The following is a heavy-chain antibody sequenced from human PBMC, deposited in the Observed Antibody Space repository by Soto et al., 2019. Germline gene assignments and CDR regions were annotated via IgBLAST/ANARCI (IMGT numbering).Heavy chain of an antibody. CDR3: AKDLGSSSPNWFDP. CDR1: GFTFASHA. Sequence: GGSLRLSCAASGFTFASHAMNWVRQAPGKGLRWVSTITDSGGRTYYADPVKGRFTISRDNSKNTLSLQMNNLRAEDTAIYYCAKDLGSSSPNWFDPWGPGTLVTVSS. J-gene: IGHJ5*02. CDR2: ITDSGGRT. D-gene: IGHD6-6*01. V-gene: IGHV3-23*01.